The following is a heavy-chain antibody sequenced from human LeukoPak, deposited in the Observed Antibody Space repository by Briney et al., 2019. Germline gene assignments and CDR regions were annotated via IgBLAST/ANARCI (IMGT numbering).Heavy chain of an antibody. V-gene: IGHV1-2*02. CDR2: INPNSGGT. CDR3: ARERGTLAVAGDAVDI. D-gene: IGHD6-19*01. CDR1: GYTFTGYY. J-gene: IGHJ3*02. Sequence: ASVKVSCKASGYTFTGYYMHWVRQAPGEGLEWMGWINPNSGGTKYAQKFQGRVTMTRDTSINTAYMEVRRLTSDDTAVYYCARERGTLAVAGDAVDIWGQGTMVAVSS.